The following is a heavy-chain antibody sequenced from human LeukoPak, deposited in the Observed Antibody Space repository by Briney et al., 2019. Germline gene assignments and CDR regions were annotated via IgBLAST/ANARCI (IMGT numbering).Heavy chain of an antibody. V-gene: IGHV5-51*01. CDR2: IYPGDSDT. Sequence: ASVKVSCKGSGYSFTNYWIGWVRQMPGKGLEWMGIIYPGDSDTRYSPSFQGQVTISADKSISTAYLQWSSLKASDTAMYYCARLCSSTSCAGLDYWGQGTLVTVSS. D-gene: IGHD2-2*01. J-gene: IGHJ4*02. CDR3: ARLCSSTSCAGLDY. CDR1: GYSFTNYW.